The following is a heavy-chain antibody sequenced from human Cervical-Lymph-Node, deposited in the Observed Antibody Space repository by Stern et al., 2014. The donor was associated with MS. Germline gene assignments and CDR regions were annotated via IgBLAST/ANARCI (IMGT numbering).Heavy chain of an antibody. CDR3: ARVGILDSSGTRPLDY. CDR1: GGSFSGYY. Sequence: QVQLQQWGAGLLKPSETLSLTCAVYGGSFSGYYWSWIRQPPGKGLEWIGEINHSGSTNYNPSLKSRVTISVDTSKNQFSLKLSSVTAADTAVYYCARVGILDSSGTRPLDYWGQGTLVTVSS. V-gene: IGHV4-34*01. D-gene: IGHD3-22*01. J-gene: IGHJ4*02. CDR2: INHSGST.